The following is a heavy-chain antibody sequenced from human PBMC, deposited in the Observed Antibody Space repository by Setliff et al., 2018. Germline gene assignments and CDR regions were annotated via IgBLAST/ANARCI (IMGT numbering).Heavy chain of an antibody. CDR1: TASEVTISSRA. J-gene: IGHJ6*03. V-gene: IGHV3-30*03. CDR3: ARHRIAAAVHMDV. Sequence: GGSLRLSCAASTASEVTISSRAIHWVRQAPGKGLEWVAAVSDDGTNTYYADSVRGRFTVSRDVSRHTVYLQMSSLRADDTALYYCARHRIAAAVHMDVWGKGTTVTVSS. D-gene: IGHD6-13*01. CDR2: VSDDGTNT.